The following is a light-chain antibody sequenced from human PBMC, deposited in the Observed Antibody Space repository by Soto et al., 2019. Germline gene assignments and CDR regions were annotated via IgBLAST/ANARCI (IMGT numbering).Light chain of an antibody. Sequence: EFVLTQSPGTLSLSPGERATLSCRASQTVRNNYLAWYQQKPGQAHRLLIYDAYSRATGIQDRFSGGGSGTDFTLTIRRLEPEDFAVYYCKQFSSYPLTFGGGTKVDNK. CDR2: DAY. J-gene: IGKJ4*01. CDR1: QTVRNNY. CDR3: KQFSSYPLT. V-gene: IGKV3-20*01.